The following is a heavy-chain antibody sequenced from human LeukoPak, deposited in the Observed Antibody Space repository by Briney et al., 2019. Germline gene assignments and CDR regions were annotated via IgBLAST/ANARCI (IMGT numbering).Heavy chain of an antibody. D-gene: IGHD2-8*01. CDR1: GGSFSGYY. CDR3: ARVLAWDCTNGVCYEPHFDY. Sequence: SETLSLTCAVYGGSFSGYYWSLIRQPAGKGLEWIGEMNHSASTNYNPSLKSRVTISVDTSKNRFSLKLSSVTAADTAVYYCARVLAWDCTNGVCYEPHFDYWGQGTLVTVSS. V-gene: IGHV4-34*01. J-gene: IGHJ4*02. CDR2: MNHSAST.